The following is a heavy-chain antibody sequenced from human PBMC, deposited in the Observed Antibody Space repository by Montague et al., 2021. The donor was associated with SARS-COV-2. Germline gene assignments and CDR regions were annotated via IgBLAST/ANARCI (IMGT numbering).Heavy chain of an antibody. Sequence: SETLFTCSISGVSITSYYWSWVRQPAGKGLEWIGHIYASGSTNYSPSLTSRVRLSIDNPKNQFSLKLESLTAADTAVYYCVRDGGNWYYFDYWGQGALVTVSS. J-gene: IGHJ4*02. V-gene: IGHV4-4*07. CDR2: IYASGST. D-gene: IGHD3-16*01. CDR1: GVSITSYY. CDR3: VRDGGNWYYFDY.